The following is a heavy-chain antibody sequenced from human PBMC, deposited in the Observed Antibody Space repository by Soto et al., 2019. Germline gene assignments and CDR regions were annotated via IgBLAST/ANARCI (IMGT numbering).Heavy chain of an antibody. CDR2: INAGNGNT. CDR1: GYTFTSYA. V-gene: IGHV1-3*01. J-gene: IGHJ6*03. Sequence: GASVKVSCKASGYTFTSYAMHWVRQAPGQRLEWMGWINAGNGNTKYSQKFQGRVTITRDTSASTAYMELSSLRSEDTAVYYCARGRTEYSRSPLEGRDYYYYYMDVWGKGTTVTVSS. CDR3: ARGRTEYSRSPLEGRDYYYYYMDV. D-gene: IGHD6-6*01.